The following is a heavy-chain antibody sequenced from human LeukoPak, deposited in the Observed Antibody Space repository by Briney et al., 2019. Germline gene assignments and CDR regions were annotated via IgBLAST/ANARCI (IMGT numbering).Heavy chain of an antibody. V-gene: IGHV3-23*01. CDR1: GFTFSSYA. J-gene: IGHJ4*02. Sequence: GGSLRLSCAASGFTFSSYAMSWVRQAPGKGLEWVSAICGSGGSTYYADSVKGRFTISRDNSKNTLYLQMNSLRAEDTAVYYCAKDGLGYCSSTSCYKDYWGQGTLVTVSS. CDR2: ICGSGGST. D-gene: IGHD2-2*02. CDR3: AKDGLGYCSSTSCYKDY.